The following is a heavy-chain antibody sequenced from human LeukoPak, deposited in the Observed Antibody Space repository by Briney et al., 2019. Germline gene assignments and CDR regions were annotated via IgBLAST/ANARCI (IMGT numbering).Heavy chain of an antibody. J-gene: IGHJ5*02. D-gene: IGHD2-15*01. Sequence: KRRESLKISCKGSGYSFTSYWIGWVRQLPGKGLEWMGIIYPGDSDTRYSPSFQGQVTISADKSISTAYLQWSSLKASDTAMYYCARHGGDIFVVGNWFDPWGQGTLVTVSS. V-gene: IGHV5-51*01. CDR3: ARHGGDIFVVGNWFDP. CDR2: IYPGDSDT. CDR1: GYSFTSYW.